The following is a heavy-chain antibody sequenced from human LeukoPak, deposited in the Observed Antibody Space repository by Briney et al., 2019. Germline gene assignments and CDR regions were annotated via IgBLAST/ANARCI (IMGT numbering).Heavy chain of an antibody. D-gene: IGHD1-26*01. CDR1: GFTVSSNY. CDR3: ARFIVGAIDYRDY. J-gene: IGHJ4*02. CDR2: IYSGGST. Sequence: GGSLRLSCAASGFTVSSNYMSWVRQAPGKGLEWVSVIYSGGSTYYADSVKGRFTISRDNSKNTLCLQMNSLRAEDTAVYYCARFIVGAIDYRDYWGQGTLVTVSS. V-gene: IGHV3-53*01.